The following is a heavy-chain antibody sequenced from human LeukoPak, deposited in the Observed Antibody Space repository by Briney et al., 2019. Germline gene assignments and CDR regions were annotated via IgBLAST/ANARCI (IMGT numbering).Heavy chain of an antibody. V-gene: IGHV4-30-2*01. CDR3: ASESQTGFDI. Sequence: PSETLSLTCAVSGGSINSGGYSWSWIRPPPGKGLEWIGYIYHSGSTYYNPSLKSRVTISVDRSKNQFSLKLSSVTAADTAVYYCASESQTGFDIWGQGTMVTVSS. CDR2: IYHSGST. J-gene: IGHJ3*02. CDR1: GGSINSGGYS.